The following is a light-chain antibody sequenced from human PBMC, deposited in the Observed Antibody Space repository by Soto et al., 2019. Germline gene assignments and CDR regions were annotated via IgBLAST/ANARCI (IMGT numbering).Light chain of an antibody. CDR2: GAS. CDR3: QPLDTLPRT. J-gene: IGKJ5*01. CDR1: QDISSS. Sequence: DIQLTQSPSFLSASVGDRVTITCRASQDISSSLVWYQQKPGKAPKVLIYGASTLQSGVPSRFSDSGSGTEFTLTTISLQPEDFATYYCQPLDTLPRTFGQGTRLEIK. V-gene: IGKV1-9*01.